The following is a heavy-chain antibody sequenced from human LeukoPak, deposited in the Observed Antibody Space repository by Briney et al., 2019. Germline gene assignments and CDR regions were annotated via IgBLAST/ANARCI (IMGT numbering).Heavy chain of an antibody. V-gene: IGHV4-39*07. Sequence: PSETLSLTCTVSGGSISSSSYYWRWIRQPPGKGLEWIGSIYYSGSNNYNPSLKSRVTISVDKSKHQFSLKLSSVTAAGTGAYYCARRPIAAAGPHFDYWGQGTLVTVSS. J-gene: IGHJ4*02. CDR3: ARRPIAAAGPHFDY. CDR1: GGSISSSSYY. D-gene: IGHD6-13*01. CDR2: IYYSGSN.